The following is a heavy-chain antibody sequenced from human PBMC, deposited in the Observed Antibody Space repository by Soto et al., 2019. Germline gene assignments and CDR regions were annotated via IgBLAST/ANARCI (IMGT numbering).Heavy chain of an antibody. CDR3: ARHGFYGDYASNYFDP. J-gene: IGHJ5*02. V-gene: IGHV5-51*01. CDR1: GYNFATYW. Sequence: PGESLKISCSGSGYNFATYWIAWVRQMPWKGLEYMGIIYPGDSDTRYSPSFQGQVTFSADKSINTAYLQWSSLKASDTAMYYCARHGFYGDYASNYFDPWGQGTLVTVSS. CDR2: IYPGDSDT. D-gene: IGHD4-17*01.